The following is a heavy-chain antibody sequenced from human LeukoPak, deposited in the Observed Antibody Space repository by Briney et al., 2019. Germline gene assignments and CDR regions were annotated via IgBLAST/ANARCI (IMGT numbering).Heavy chain of an antibody. CDR1: GYTFTSYG. J-gene: IGHJ3*02. D-gene: IGHD7-27*01. CDR3: ASTNWGWGNGAFDI. V-gene: IGHV1-18*01. Sequence: AASVKVSCKASGYTFTSYGISWVRQAPGQGLEWMGWISAYNGNTNYAQKLQGRVTMTTDTSTSTAYMELRSLRSDDTAVYYCASTNWGWGNGAFDIWGQGTMVTVSS. CDR2: ISAYNGNT.